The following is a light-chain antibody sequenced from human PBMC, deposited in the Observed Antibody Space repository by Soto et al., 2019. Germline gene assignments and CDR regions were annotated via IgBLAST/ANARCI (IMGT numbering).Light chain of an antibody. CDR2: KDS. J-gene: IGLJ3*02. CDR3: YSADDKNRGV. Sequence: SYELTQPSSVSVSPGQTARITCSGDVLATTYGRWFQQKPGQAPVLVIYKDSERPSGIPERFSGSSSGTSVTLTISGAQLEDEADYYCYSADDKNRGVFGGGTKLTVL. CDR1: VLATTY. V-gene: IGLV3-27*01.